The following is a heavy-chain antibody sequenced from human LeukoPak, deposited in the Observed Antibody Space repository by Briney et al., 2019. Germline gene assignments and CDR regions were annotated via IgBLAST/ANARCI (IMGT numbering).Heavy chain of an antibody. CDR3: ARDLEIVVVITTPGPYYFDY. V-gene: IGHV3-48*03. J-gene: IGHJ4*02. Sequence: GGSLGLSCAASGFTFSSYEMNWVRQAPGKGLEWVSDISSSGSTIYYADSVKGRFTISRDNAKNSLYLQMNSLRAEDTAVYYCARDLEIVVVITTPGPYYFDYWGQGTLVTVSS. CDR2: ISSSGSTI. D-gene: IGHD3-22*01. CDR1: GFTFSSYE.